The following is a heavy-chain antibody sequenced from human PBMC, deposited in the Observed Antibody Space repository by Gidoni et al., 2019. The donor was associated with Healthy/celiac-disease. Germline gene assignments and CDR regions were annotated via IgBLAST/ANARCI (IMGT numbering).Heavy chain of an antibody. D-gene: IGHD3-22*01. J-gene: IGHJ6*03. V-gene: IGHV3-21*01. CDR1: GFTFSSYS. Sequence: EVQLVESGGGLVKPGGSLRLSCAASGFTFSSYSMNWVRQAPGKGLEWVSSISSSSSYIYYADSVKGRFTISRDNAKNSLYLQMNSLRAEDTAVYYCARAMIVVGADRDMDVWGKGTTVTVSS. CDR3: ARAMIVVGADRDMDV. CDR2: ISSSSSYI.